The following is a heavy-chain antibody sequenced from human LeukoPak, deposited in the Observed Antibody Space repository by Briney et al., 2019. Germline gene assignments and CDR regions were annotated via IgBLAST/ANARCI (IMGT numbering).Heavy chain of an antibody. Sequence: GGSLRLSCAASGFTFSSYSMNWVRQAPGKGLEWVSSISSSSSYIYYADSVKGRFTISRDNAKNSLYLQMNSLRAEDTAVYYCARGLSGSSSWYVYWGQGTLVTVSS. CDR3: ARGLSGSSSWYVY. J-gene: IGHJ4*02. V-gene: IGHV3-21*01. D-gene: IGHD6-13*01. CDR1: GFTFSSYS. CDR2: ISSSSSYI.